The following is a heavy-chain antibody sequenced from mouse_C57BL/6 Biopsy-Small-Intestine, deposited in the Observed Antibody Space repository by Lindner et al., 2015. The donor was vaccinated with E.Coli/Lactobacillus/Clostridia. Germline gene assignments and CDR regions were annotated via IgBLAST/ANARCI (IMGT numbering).Heavy chain of an antibody. Sequence: VQLQESGAELARPGASVKMSCKASGYTFTSYTMHWVKQRPGQGLEWIGYINPSSGYTKYNQKFKDKATLTADKSSSTAYMQLSSLTSEGSAVYYCASTVPYYAMDYWGQGTSVTVSS. J-gene: IGHJ4*01. V-gene: IGHV1-4*01. CDR3: ASTVPYYAMDY. CDR2: INPSSGYT. CDR1: GYTFTSYT. D-gene: IGHD1-1*01.